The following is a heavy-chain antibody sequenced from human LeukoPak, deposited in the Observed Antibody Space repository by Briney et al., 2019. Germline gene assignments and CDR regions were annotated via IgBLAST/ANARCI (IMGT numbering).Heavy chain of an antibody. V-gene: IGHV3-33*01. CDR1: GFTFSSYG. D-gene: IGHD3-22*01. Sequence: PGGSLRLSCAASGFTFSSYGMHWVRQAPGKGLEWVAVIWYDGSNKYYADSVKGRFTISRDNSKNTLYLQMNSLRAVDTAVYYCARGLGDDSSGRYYFDYWGQGTLVTVSS. CDR2: IWYDGSNK. J-gene: IGHJ4*02. CDR3: ARGLGDDSSGRYYFDY.